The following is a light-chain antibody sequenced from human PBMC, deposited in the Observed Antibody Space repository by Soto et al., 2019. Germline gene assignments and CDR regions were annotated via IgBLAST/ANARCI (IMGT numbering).Light chain of an antibody. Sequence: QSALTQSASVSGSPGQSITISCTGTSSDVGGYNYVSWYQQHPGKAPKLMIYEVSNRPSGVSNRFSGSKSGNTASLTISGLQAEDEADYYCSSYRASSTPVVFGGGTKLTVL. CDR2: EVS. V-gene: IGLV2-14*01. CDR1: SSDVGGYNY. CDR3: SSYRASSTPVV. J-gene: IGLJ2*01.